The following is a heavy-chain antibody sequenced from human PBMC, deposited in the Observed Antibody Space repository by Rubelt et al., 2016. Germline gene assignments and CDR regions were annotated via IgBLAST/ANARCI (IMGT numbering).Heavy chain of an antibody. D-gene: IGHD2-15*01. V-gene: IGHV4-39*07. CDR2: IYHSGST. CDR1: GFSLSTSGMF. CDR3: ARGMVASTPWTTLGY. J-gene: IGHJ4*02. Sequence: ESGPALVKPTQTLTLTCTFSGFSLSTSGMFVSWIRQPPGKGLEWIGSIYHSGSTYYNPSLKSRVTISLDTSKNQFSLKLSSVTAADTAVYYCARGMVASTPWTTLGYWGQGTLVTVSS.